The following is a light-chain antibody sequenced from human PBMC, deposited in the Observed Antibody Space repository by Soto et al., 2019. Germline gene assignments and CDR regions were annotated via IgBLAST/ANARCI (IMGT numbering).Light chain of an antibody. CDR1: HSVSSD. CDR2: DAS. V-gene: IGKV3-11*01. J-gene: IGKJ4*01. CDR3: QQLNMWPLT. Sequence: EILLTQSPVTLSLSPGERATLSCRASHSVSSDLLWYQQKPGQSPRLLISDASNRATGIPARFSGSGSGTDFILTSSSLEPEDFAVYYCQQLNMWPLTFGGGTRVEIK.